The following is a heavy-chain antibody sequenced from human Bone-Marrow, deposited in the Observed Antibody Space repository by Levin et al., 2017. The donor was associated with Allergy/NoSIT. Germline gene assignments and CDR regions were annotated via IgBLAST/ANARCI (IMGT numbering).Heavy chain of an antibody. V-gene: IGHV5-51*01. CDR1: GYSFADYW. D-gene: IGHD2-8*02. CDR3: ARHCTGVRCVGYYYYGADV. J-gene: IGHJ6*02. CDR2: IYPDDSST. Sequence: RGESLKISCKGSGYSFADYWIGWVRQMPGKDLEWMGIIYPDDSSTKYSPSVQGQVTISADKSIRTAYLQWSSLKASDSAMYYCARHCTGVRCVGYYYYGADVWGQGTTVTVSS.